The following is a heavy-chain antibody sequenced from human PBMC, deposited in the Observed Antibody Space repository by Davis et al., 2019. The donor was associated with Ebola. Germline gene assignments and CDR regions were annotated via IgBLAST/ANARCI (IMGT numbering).Heavy chain of an antibody. CDR2: AYYRSKWYI. J-gene: IGHJ4*02. D-gene: IGHD3-16*01. Sequence: HPQTPSLTRAISGDSVSSNSAAWNWIRQSPSRGLEWLGRAYYRSKWYIDYAVSVKSRITISPDTSQNQFSLQLSSVTPEDTAVYYCARGAPFDYWGQGTLVTVSS. CDR1: GDSVSSNSAA. CDR3: ARGAPFDY. V-gene: IGHV6-1*01.